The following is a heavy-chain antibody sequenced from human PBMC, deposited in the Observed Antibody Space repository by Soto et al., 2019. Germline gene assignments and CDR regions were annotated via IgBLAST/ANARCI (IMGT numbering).Heavy chain of an antibody. V-gene: IGHV4-34*01. CDR3: ARVRGYCSGGSCRSWFDP. CDR1: GGSFSGYY. J-gene: IGHJ5*02. Sequence: PSETLSLTCAVYGGSFSGYYWSWIRQPPGKGLEWIGEINHSGSTNYNPSLKSRVTISVDTSKNQFSLKLSSVTAADTAVYYCARVRGYCSGGSCRSWFDPWGQGTLVTVSS. D-gene: IGHD2-15*01. CDR2: INHSGST.